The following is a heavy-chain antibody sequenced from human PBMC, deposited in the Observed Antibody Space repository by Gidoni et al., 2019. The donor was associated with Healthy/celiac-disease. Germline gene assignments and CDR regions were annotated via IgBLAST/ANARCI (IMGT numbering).Heavy chain of an antibody. J-gene: IGHJ6*03. D-gene: IGHD3-16*01. CDR1: GYSFTSYW. Sequence: EVQLVQSGAEVKKPGESLKISCKGSGYSFTSYWIGWVRQVPGKGLEWMGIIYPGDSDTRYSPSFQGQVTISADKSISTAYLQWSSLKASDTAMYYCARRGGGDADYYYYYYMDVWGKGTTVTVSS. V-gene: IGHV5-51*01. CDR3: ARRGGGDADYYYYYYMDV. CDR2: IYPGDSDT.